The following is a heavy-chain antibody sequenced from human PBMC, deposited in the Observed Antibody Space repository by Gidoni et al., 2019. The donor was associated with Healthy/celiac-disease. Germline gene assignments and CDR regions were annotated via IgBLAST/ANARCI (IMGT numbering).Heavy chain of an antibody. Sequence: QVQLVQSGSELKKPGASGKVSCKASGYTFTSYAMHGLRQAPGQGLEWMGWINTNTGTPTYAQDFTGRFVFSLDTSVSTAYLQISSLKAEDTAVYYCAKGGEYSSSSVYYYGMDVWGQGTTVTVSS. CDR2: INTNTGTP. V-gene: IGHV7-4-1*02. CDR1: GYTFTSYA. CDR3: AKGGEYSSSSVYYYGMDV. D-gene: IGHD6-6*01. J-gene: IGHJ6*02.